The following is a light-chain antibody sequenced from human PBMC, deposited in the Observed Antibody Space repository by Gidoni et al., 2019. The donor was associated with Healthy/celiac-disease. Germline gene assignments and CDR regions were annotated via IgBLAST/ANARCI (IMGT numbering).Light chain of an antibody. CDR1: SLRSYY. CDR2: GKN. J-gene: IGLJ2*01. V-gene: IGLV3-19*01. CDR3: NSRDSSGNHVV. Sequence: SSELTQDPAVSVALGQTVRITCQGDSLRSYYANWYQQKPGQAPVLVIYGKNNRPSGIPDRFSGYSSGNTASLTITGAQAEDEADYYCNSRDSSGNHVVFGGGTKLTVL.